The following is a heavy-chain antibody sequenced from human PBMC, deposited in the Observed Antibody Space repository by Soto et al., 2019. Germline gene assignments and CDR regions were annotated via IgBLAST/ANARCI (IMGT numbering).Heavy chain of an antibody. Sequence: QVQLVESGGGVVQPGRSLRLSCAASGFTFSSYGMHWVRQAPGKGLEWVAVISYDGSNKYYADSVKGRFTISRDNSKNTLYLQMNSLRAEDTAVYYCAKDQVGDWGQGTLVTVSS. CDR2: ISYDGSNK. D-gene: IGHD1-26*01. J-gene: IGHJ4*02. CDR3: AKDQVGD. CDR1: GFTFSSYG. V-gene: IGHV3-30*18.